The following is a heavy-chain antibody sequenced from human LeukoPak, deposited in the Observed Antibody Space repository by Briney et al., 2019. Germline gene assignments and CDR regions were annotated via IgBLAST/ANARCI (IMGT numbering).Heavy chain of an antibody. Sequence: PGGSLRLSCAASGFTFSDYYMSWIRQAPGKGLEWVAFIRYDGSNKYYADSVKGRFTISRDNSKNTLYLQMNSLRAEDTAVYYCAKDGYYDILTGYYTGYFDYWGQGTLVTVSS. CDR1: GFTFSDYY. D-gene: IGHD3-9*01. V-gene: IGHV3-30*02. J-gene: IGHJ4*02. CDR3: AKDGYYDILTGYYTGYFDY. CDR2: IRYDGSNK.